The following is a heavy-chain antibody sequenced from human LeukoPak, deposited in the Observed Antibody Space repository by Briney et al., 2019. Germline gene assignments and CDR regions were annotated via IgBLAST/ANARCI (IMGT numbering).Heavy chain of an antibody. CDR3: ARSYDSRGYYYYGMDV. Sequence: PSETLSLTCAVSGGSISSYYWSWIRQPPGKGLEWVGYIYYSGSTSYNPSLKSRVTILLDTSNNQFSLKLSSVTAADTAVYYCARSYDSRGYYYYGMDVWGQGTTATVSS. J-gene: IGHJ6*02. CDR2: IYYSGST. D-gene: IGHD3-22*01. V-gene: IGHV4-59*01. CDR1: GGSISSYY.